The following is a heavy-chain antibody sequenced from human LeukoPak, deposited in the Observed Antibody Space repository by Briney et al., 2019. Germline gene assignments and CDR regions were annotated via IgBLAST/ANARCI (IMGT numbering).Heavy chain of an antibody. D-gene: IGHD3-10*01. CDR2: IYYSGST. V-gene: IGHV4-39*01. CDR3: ARLNSVVRGVTKKYFFDY. CDR1: SGSISSSSYY. Sequence: SETLSLTCTVSSGSISSSSYYWGWIPQPPGKGLEWIGNIYYSGSTFYNPSLKSRVTMSLDTSKNQVSLKLNSVTAADTAVYYCARLNSVVRGVTKKYFFDYWGQGTLVTVSS. J-gene: IGHJ4*02.